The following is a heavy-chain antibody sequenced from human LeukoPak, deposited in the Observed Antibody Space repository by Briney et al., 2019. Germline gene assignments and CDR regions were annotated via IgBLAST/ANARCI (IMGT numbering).Heavy chain of an antibody. J-gene: IGHJ4*02. D-gene: IGHD2-15*01. CDR2: IYSSGST. V-gene: IGHV4-4*07. Sequence: SETLSLTCTVSGGSISSYFWNWIRQPAEKGLEWIGRIYSSGSTNYNPPLKSRVTMSVDTSKNQFSLKLSSVTAADTAVYYCANVGGVVAATTVDYWGQGTLVTVSS. CDR1: GGSISSYF. CDR3: ANVGGVVAATTVDY.